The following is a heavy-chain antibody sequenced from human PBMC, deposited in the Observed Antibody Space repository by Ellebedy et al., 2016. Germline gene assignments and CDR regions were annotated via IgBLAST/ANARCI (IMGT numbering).Heavy chain of an antibody. V-gene: IGHV3-23*01. CDR3: APRAIAAPK. CDR2: ISVGGYTT. Sequence: GESLKISXTASELNLGNYFMSWVRQAPGKGLEWVSTISVGGYTTYFADSVKGRFTVSRDSSRNTLYLQMNSLRAEDTAVYYCAPRAIAAPKWGQGTLVTVSS. J-gene: IGHJ4*02. D-gene: IGHD6-6*01. CDR1: ELNLGNYF.